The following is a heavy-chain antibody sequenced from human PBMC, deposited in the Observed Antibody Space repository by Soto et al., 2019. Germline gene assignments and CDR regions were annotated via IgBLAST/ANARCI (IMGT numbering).Heavy chain of an antibody. CDR3: ARVDTLYAEVDH. CDR1: GFSVSGVY. D-gene: IGHD3-16*01. J-gene: IGHJ4*02. V-gene: IGHV3-66*01. CDR2: LYTDNTA. Sequence: EVQLVEPGGDLVQPGGSLRLSCAVSGFSVSGVYMTWVRQVPGKGLEWISLLYTDNTAYYADSVKGRFTNSKDSSKDTLFLQMNGLRAEDTAVYYCARVDTLYAEVDHWGQGTLVTVSS.